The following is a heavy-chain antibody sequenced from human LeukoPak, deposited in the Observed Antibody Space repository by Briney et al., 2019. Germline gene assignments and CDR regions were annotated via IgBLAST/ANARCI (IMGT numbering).Heavy chain of an antibody. V-gene: IGHV4-38-2*02. CDR2: IYHSGST. Sequence: SETLSLTCTVSGYSISSGYYWGWIRQPPGKGLEWIGCIYHSGSTYYNPSLKSRVTISVDTSKNQFSLKLSSVTAADTALYYCARAEGYCSGSSCFNWFDPWGQGTLVTVSS. CDR1: GYSISSGYY. D-gene: IGHD2-15*01. J-gene: IGHJ5*02. CDR3: ARAEGYCSGSSCFNWFDP.